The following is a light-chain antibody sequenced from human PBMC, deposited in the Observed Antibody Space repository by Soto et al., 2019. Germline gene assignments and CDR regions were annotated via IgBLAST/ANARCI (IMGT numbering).Light chain of an antibody. Sequence: DIQMTQSPSSLSAYIGDRVTITFQASQDISNYLNWYQQKPGKAPKLLIYDASNLETGVPSRFSGSGSGTDFTFTISSLQPEDIATYYCQQYDNLEPFGQGTRLEI. V-gene: IGKV1-33*01. CDR1: QDISNY. J-gene: IGKJ5*01. CDR3: QQYDNLEP. CDR2: DAS.